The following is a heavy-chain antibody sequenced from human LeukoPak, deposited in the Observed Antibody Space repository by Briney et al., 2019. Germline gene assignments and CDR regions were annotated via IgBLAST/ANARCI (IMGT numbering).Heavy chain of an antibody. J-gene: IGHJ4*02. Sequence: PGGSLRLSCAASGFTFSGSAMHWVRQASGKGLEWVGRIRSKANSYATAYAASVKGRFTISRDDSKNTAYLQMNSLKTEDTAVYYCTRPGDSSGQDYWGQGTLVTVSS. CDR2: IRSKANSYAT. D-gene: IGHD3-22*01. V-gene: IGHV3-73*01. CDR3: TRPGDSSGQDY. CDR1: GFTFSGSA.